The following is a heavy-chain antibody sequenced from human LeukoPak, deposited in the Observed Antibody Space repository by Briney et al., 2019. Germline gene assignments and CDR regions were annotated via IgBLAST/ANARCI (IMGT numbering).Heavy chain of an antibody. CDR3: AKGTGDSGSSIDY. Sequence: GGSLRLSCAASGFTFTIYAMNWVRQAPGKGLEWVSGISGSGGRTYYADSVKGRFTVSRDNSKNTLFLQMNSLRAEDTAVYYCAKGTGDSGSSIDYWGQGTLVTVSS. V-gene: IGHV3-23*01. CDR1: GFTFTIYA. J-gene: IGHJ4*02. CDR2: ISGSGGRT. D-gene: IGHD6-13*01.